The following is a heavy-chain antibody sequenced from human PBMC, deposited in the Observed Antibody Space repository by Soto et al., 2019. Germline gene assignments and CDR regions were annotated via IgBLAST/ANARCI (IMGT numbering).Heavy chain of an antibody. CDR1: GYTFTSTW. V-gene: IGHV1-69*04. CDR2: IIPILGIA. CDR3: ARESINMVREYYYYYGMDV. J-gene: IGHJ6*02. Sequence: GASVKVSCKASGYTFTSTWMHWVRQAPGQGLEWMGRIIPILGIANYAQKFQGRVTITADKSTSTAYMELSSLRSEDTAVYYCARESINMVREYYYYYGMDVWGQGTTVTVSS. D-gene: IGHD3-10*01.